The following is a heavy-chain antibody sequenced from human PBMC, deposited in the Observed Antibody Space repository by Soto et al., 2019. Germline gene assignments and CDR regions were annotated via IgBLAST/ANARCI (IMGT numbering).Heavy chain of an antibody. CDR2: MSPDSGNT. Sequence: QVQVVQSRAEVKKPGASVRVSCKTSGYTFTDYDINWVRQAAGQGLEYMGWMSPDSGNTGYSQQFQGRVTMTSNTSTSTDYMELSSLTSEDTAVYYCEVTTGYWGQGTMVTVSS. D-gene: IGHD1-1*01. J-gene: IGHJ4*02. CDR1: GYTFTDYD. CDR3: EVTTGY. V-gene: IGHV1-8*02.